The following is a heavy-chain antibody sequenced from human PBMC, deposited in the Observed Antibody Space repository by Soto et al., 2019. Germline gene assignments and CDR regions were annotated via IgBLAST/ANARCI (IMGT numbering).Heavy chain of an antibody. CDR1: GFTFSGYA. CDR2: ISTGGGST. J-gene: IGHJ5*02. CDR3: AKGVYQWGNWFDP. D-gene: IGHD2-8*01. V-gene: IGHV3-23*01. Sequence: EVQLLESGGGLVQPGGSLRLSCAASGFTFSGYAMTWVRQAPGKGLDWVSAISTGGGSTYYADSVRGRFTISRDNSKSTLYLQMNSLRFEDTAVYYCAKGVYQWGNWFDPWGQGTLVTVSS.